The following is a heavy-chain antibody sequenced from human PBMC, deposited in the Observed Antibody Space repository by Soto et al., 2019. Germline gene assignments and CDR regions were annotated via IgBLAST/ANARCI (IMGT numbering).Heavy chain of an antibody. J-gene: IGHJ6*02. CDR1: GGSISSYS. V-gene: IGHV4-59*01. CDR2: IYYSGST. Sequence: QVQLQESGPGLVKPSETLSLTCTVSGGSISSYSWSWIRQPPGKGLEWIGYIYYSGSTNYNPSLKSRVTISVDTSKNQFSLKLSSVTAADTAVYYCARRVDTEYGMDVWGQGTTVTVSS. CDR3: ARRVDTEYGMDV. D-gene: IGHD5-18*01.